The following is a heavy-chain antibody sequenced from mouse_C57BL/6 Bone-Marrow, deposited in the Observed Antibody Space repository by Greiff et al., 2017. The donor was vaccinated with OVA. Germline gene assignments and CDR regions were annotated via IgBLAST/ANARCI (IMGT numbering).Heavy chain of an antibody. V-gene: IGHV3-8*01. CDR1: GYSITSDY. CDR3: ARNPFYDGYFPWYFDV. J-gene: IGHJ1*03. CDR2: ISYSGST. Sequence: EVKLMESGPGLAKPSQTLSLTCSVTGYSITSDYWNWIRKFPGNKLEYMGYISYSGSTYYNPSLKSRISITRDTSKKQYYLQLNSVTTEDTATYYCARNPFYDGYFPWYFDVWGTGTTVTVSS. D-gene: IGHD2-3*01.